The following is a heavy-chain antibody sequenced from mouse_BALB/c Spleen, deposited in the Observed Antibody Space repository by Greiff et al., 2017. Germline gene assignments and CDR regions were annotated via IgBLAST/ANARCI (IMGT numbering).Heavy chain of an antibody. CDR1: GFNIKDYY. J-gene: IGHJ4*01. CDR2: IDPENGDT. D-gene: IGHD1-1*01. V-gene: IGHV14-4*02. Sequence: EVKLQESGAELVRSGASVKLSCTASGFNIKDYYMHWVKQRPEQGLEWIGWIDPENGDTEYAPKFQGKATMTADTSSNTAYLQLSSLTSEDTAVYYCNAAITTVVARNAMDYWGQGTSVTVSS. CDR3: NAAITTVVARNAMDY.